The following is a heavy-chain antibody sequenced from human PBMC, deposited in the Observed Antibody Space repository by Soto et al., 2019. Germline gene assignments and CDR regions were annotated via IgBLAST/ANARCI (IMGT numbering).Heavy chain of an antibody. D-gene: IGHD2-8*01. Sequence: ASVKVSCKASGYTFTGYYMHWVRQAPGQGLEWMGWINPSSGGTNYAQKFQGRVTMTRDTSISTAYMELSRLRSDDTAVYYCARGDIVLMVYAIRRFDPWGQGTLVTVSS. CDR3: ARGDIVLMVYAIRRFDP. V-gene: IGHV1-2*02. CDR1: GYTFTGYY. CDR2: INPSSGGT. J-gene: IGHJ5*02.